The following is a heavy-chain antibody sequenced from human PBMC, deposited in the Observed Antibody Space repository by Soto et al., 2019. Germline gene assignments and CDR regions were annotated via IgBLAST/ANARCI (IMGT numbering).Heavy chain of an antibody. J-gene: IGHJ3*02. V-gene: IGHV3-30-3*01. Sequence: QVQLVESGGGVVQSGRSLRLSCAASGFTFSSYTMHWVRQAPGKGLEWVAVISYDGSNKYYADSVKGRFTISRDNSKNTLYLQMNSLRAEDTAVYYCARDGGATTDDGFDIWGQGTMVTVSS. CDR3: ARDGGATTDDGFDI. D-gene: IGHD1-26*01. CDR2: ISYDGSNK. CDR1: GFTFSSYT.